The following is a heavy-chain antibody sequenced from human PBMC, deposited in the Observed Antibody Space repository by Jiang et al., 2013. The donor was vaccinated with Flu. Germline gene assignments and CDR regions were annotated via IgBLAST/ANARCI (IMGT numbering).Heavy chain of an antibody. D-gene: IGHD6-19*01. Sequence: TISRDNSKNTLYLQMNSLRAEDTAVYYCASTAGGWYPEWYFQHWGQGTLVTVSS. J-gene: IGHJ1*01. V-gene: IGHV3-23*01. CDR3: ASTAGGWYPEWYFQH.